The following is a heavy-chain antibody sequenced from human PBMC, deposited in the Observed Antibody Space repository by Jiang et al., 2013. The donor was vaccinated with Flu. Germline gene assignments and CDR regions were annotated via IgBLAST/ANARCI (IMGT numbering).Heavy chain of an antibody. CDR3: ARDEVSSSRNFDY. J-gene: IGHJ4*02. D-gene: IGHD6-13*01. Sequence: AVISYDGSNKYYADSVKGRFTISRDNSKNTLYLQMNSLRAEDTAVYYCARDEVSSSRNFDYWGQGTLVTVSS. CDR2: ISYDGSNK. V-gene: IGHV3-33*05.